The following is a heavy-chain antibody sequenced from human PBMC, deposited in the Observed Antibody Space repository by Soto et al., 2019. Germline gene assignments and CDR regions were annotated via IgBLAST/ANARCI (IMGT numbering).Heavy chain of an antibody. CDR1: GYTFTSYV. CDR2: INAGNGNT. Sequence: QVQLVQSGAEVKKPGASVKVSCKASGYTFTSYVMHWVRQAPGQRLEWMGWINAGNGNTKYSQKFQGRVTITRHTAASTAYMVLSSLRSEDTAVYYCARGAGHSYGQLRGVHWFDHWGQGTLVTVSS. J-gene: IGHJ5*02. CDR3: ARGAGHSYGQLRGVHWFDH. V-gene: IGHV1-3*01. D-gene: IGHD5-18*01.